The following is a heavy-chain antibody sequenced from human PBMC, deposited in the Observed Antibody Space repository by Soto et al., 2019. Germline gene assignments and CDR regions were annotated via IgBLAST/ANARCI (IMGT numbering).Heavy chain of an antibody. CDR3: AKGRGGTGSLTPRVDF. J-gene: IGHJ4*02. V-gene: IGHV3-23*01. CDR2: ISGGGDTT. D-gene: IGHD3-10*01. CDR1: GFTFNNYA. Sequence: EVQLLESGGGLVQPGGSLRLSCAASGFTFNNYAMTWVRQAPGKGLEWVSAISGGGDTTSYADSVKGRFTVTSDGSKNTLYLEMSSPRGEATALYYCAKGRGGTGSLTPRVDFWGQGTLVTVSS.